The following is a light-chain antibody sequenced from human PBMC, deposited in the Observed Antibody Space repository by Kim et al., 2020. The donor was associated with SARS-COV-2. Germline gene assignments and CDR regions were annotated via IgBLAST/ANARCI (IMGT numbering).Light chain of an antibody. CDR2: AAS. Sequence: ASVGDRITITCRASQSISHYLNWYQQKPGIAPKLLIYAASSLQSGVPSRFSGSGSGTDFTLTISSLQPEDFANYYCQQTYSIPPYTFGQGTKLEI. CDR3: QQTYSIPPYT. J-gene: IGKJ2*01. CDR1: QSISHY. V-gene: IGKV1-39*01.